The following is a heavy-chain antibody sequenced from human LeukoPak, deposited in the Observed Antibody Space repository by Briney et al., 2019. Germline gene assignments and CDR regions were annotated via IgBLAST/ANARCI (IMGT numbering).Heavy chain of an antibody. CDR2: INPNSGGT. CDR1: GYTFTGYY. Sequence: GASVKVSCKASGYTFTGYYMHWVRQAPGQGLEWMGWINPNSGGTNYAQKFQGRVTMTRDTSISTAYMELSRLRSDDTAVYYCARVAGIAAAGVNWFDPWGQGTLVTASS. J-gene: IGHJ5*02. D-gene: IGHD6-13*01. V-gene: IGHV1-2*02. CDR3: ARVAGIAAAGVNWFDP.